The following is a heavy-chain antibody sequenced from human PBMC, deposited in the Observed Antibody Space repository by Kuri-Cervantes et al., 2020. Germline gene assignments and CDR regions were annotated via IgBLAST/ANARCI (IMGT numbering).Heavy chain of an antibody. CDR3: ARRLAGRSGYPIYYFNYMDV. CDR2: IYYSGST. J-gene: IGHJ6*03. D-gene: IGHD3-3*01. CDR1: GGSISSSNYY. V-gene: IGHV4-39*01. Sequence: GSLRLSCTVSGGSISSSNYYWGWIRQPPGKGLEWIGSIYYSGSTYYNPSLKSRVTISVDTSKNQFSLKLSSVTAADTAVYYCARRLAGRSGYPIYYFNYMDVWGKGTTVTVSS.